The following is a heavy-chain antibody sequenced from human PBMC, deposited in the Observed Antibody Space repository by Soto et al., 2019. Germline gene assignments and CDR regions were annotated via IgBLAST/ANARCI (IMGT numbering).Heavy chain of an antibody. CDR3: AKRRGQQLENWQFDV. D-gene: IGHD1-1*01. Sequence: EVQLLESGGGLVQPGGSLRLSCVASGFSFSDRAMAWVRQAPGKGLEWVSDISSDGGGTFYADSVKGRFTISRDNVKKTVHLQMNRLRDEDTATYYCAKRRGQQLENWQFDVWGRGSVVSVAS. CDR1: GFSFSDRA. CDR2: ISSDGGGT. J-gene: IGHJ2*01. V-gene: IGHV3-23*01.